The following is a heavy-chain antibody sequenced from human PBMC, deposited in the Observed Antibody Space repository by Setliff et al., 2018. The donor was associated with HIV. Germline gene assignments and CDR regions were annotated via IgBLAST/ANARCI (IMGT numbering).Heavy chain of an antibody. D-gene: IGHD3-3*01. CDR1: GGSFNNFY. V-gene: IGHV4-4*09. Sequence: PSETLSLTCTVSGGSFNNFYWSWIRQPPGKGLEWIGYISTSGSTKYNPSLKSRVTILVDPSNNQFSLRLSSVTAADTAVYYCARHSDFWSEDAFDIWAQGTVVTVSS. CDR3: ARHSDFWSEDAFDI. CDR2: ISTSGST. J-gene: IGHJ3*02.